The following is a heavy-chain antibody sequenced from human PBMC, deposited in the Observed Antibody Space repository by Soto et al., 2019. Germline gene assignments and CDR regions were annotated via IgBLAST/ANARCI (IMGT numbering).Heavy chain of an antibody. V-gene: IGHV3-66*01. Sequence: EVQLVESGGGLVQPGGSLRLSCAASEFTVSSFYMTWVRQAPGKGLQWVAVISSGGSTYYADSVKGRFTISRDNSKNTLYLEMNSLRAEDTAVYYCARDTFGGAYDFLHGGQGTLVTVSS. CDR3: ARDTFGGAYDFLH. J-gene: IGHJ4*02. D-gene: IGHD3-3*01. CDR1: EFTVSSFY. CDR2: ISSGGST.